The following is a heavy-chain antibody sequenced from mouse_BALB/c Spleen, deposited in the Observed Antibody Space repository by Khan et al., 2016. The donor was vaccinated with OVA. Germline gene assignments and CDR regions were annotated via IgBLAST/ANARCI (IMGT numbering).Heavy chain of an antibody. V-gene: IGHV1S137*01. CDR2: ISTDSVNT. Sequence: VQLQESGPELVRPGVSVKISCKGSGYTFTDYSMHWVKQSHAKSLEWIGVISTDSVNTNYNQKFKGKATLTVDNSSSTAYMELSRMTSEDSANYYCAIRDYFDYWGQGTTLTGSS. CDR1: GYTFTDYS. J-gene: IGHJ2*01. CDR3: AIRDYFDY.